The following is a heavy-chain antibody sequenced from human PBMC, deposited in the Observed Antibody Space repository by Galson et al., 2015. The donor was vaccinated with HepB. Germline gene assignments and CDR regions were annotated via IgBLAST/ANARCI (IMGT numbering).Heavy chain of an antibody. CDR3: ARDHARRTNYGWFGP. CDR1: GGSISDSY. J-gene: IGHJ5*02. CDR2: IYHSEIT. V-gene: IGHV4-59*01. D-gene: IGHD4/OR15-4a*01. Sequence: SETLSLTCTVSGGSISDSYWSWIRQPPGKGLEWIGYIYHSEITDYNPSLKSRVTMSVDTSKNQFSLRLSSVTPADTAVYYCARDHARRTNYGWFGPWGQGTLVTVSS.